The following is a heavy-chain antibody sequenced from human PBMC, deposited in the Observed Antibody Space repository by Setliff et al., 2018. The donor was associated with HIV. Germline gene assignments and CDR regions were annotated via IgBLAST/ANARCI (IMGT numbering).Heavy chain of an antibody. V-gene: IGHV4-4*09. CDR2: IYHNGFA. CDR3: ARASSDIPGVDSNYFDD. D-gene: IGHD2-2*01. Sequence: SETLSLTCAVSGGSITGRWLSWIRQPPGKGLEWTGNIYHNGFANYNPSLKSRLTISVDTSKSQFFLMLSSVTAADTAVYYCARASSDIPGVDSNYFDDWGQGTLVTVSS. J-gene: IGHJ4*02. CDR1: GGSITGRW.